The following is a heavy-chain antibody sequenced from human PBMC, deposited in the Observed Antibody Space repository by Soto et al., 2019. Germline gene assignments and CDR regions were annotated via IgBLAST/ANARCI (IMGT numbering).Heavy chain of an antibody. J-gene: IGHJ5*02. CDR2: ISAYNGNT. CDR1: GYTFTSYG. V-gene: IGHV1-18*04. CDR3: ARDGPHDYSNYENWFDP. Sequence: QVQLVQSGAEVKKPGASVKVSCKASGYTFTSYGIIWVRQAPGQGLEWMGWISAYNGNTNYAQKLQGRVTMTTDTSTSTAYMELRSLRSDDTAVYYCARDGPHDYSNYENWFDPWGQGTLVTVSS. D-gene: IGHD4-4*01.